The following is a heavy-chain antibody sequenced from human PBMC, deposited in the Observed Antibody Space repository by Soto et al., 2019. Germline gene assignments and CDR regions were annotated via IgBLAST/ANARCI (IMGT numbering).Heavy chain of an antibody. J-gene: IGHJ4*02. D-gene: IGHD3-22*01. Sequence: QMQLVESGGGVVQPGRSLRLSCAVSGFTFSTSGMHWVRQAPGKGPEWLAVISYDGGNIYYADSVKGRFTISRDNSKNTLYLQMNSLRAEDTAVYYCAKDHIYDSSGLFESWGQGTLVTVSS. CDR2: ISYDGGNI. CDR1: GFTFSTSG. CDR3: AKDHIYDSSGLFES. V-gene: IGHV3-30*18.